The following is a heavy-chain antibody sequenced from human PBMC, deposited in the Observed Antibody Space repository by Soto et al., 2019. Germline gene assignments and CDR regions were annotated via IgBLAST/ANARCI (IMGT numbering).Heavy chain of an antibody. J-gene: IGHJ4*02. CDR1: GGSISSSSYY. Sequence: TSETLSLTCTVSGGSISSSSYYWGWIRQPPGKGLEWIGSIYYSGSTYYNPSLKSRVTISVDTSKNQFSLKLSSVTAADTAVYYCARSDPTREGFDYWGQGTLVTVSS. V-gene: IGHV4-39*07. CDR3: ARSDPTREGFDY. CDR2: IYYSGST. D-gene: IGHD1-26*01.